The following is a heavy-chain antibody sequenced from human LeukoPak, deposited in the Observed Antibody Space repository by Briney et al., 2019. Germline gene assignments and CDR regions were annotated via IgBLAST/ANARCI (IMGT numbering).Heavy chain of an antibody. CDR1: GYTFTGYY. Sequence: ASVKVSCKASGYTFTGYYMHWVRQAPGQGLEWMGRINPNSGGTNYAQKFQGRVTMTRDTSISTAYMELSRLRSDDTAVYYCARLPYGPYPYYYDSSGYYQPDYWGQGTLVTVSS. V-gene: IGHV1-2*06. D-gene: IGHD3-22*01. J-gene: IGHJ4*02. CDR3: ARLPYGPYPYYYDSSGYYQPDY. CDR2: INPNSGGT.